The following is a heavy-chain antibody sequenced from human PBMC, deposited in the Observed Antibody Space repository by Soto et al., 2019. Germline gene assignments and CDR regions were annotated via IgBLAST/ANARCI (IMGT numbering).Heavy chain of an antibody. CDR3: ARLMGELPVDYYYYYMDV. D-gene: IGHD1-26*01. V-gene: IGHV1-69*02. J-gene: IGHJ6*03. CDR2: IIPILGIA. Sequence: SVKVSCKASGGTFSSYTISWVRQAPGQGLEWMGRIIPILGIANYAQKFQGRVTITADKSTSTAYMELSSLRSEDTAVYYCARLMGELPVDYYYYYMDVWGKGTTVTVSS. CDR1: GGTFSSYT.